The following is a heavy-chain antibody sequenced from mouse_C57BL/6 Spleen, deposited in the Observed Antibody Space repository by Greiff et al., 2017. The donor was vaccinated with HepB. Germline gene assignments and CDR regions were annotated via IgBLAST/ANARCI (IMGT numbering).Heavy chain of an antibody. CDR3: ARSVTTVVGGY. D-gene: IGHD1-1*01. V-gene: IGHV1-50*01. CDR2: IDPSDSYT. Sequence: VQLQQPGAELVKPGASVKLSCKASGYTFTSYWMQWVKQRPGQGLEWIGEIDPSDSYTNYNQKFKGKATLTVDTSSSTAYMQLSSLTSEDSAVYYCARSVTTVVGGYWGQGTTLTVSS. J-gene: IGHJ2*01. CDR1: GYTFTSYW.